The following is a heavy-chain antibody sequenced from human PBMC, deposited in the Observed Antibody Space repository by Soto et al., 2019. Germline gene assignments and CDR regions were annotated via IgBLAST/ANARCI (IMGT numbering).Heavy chain of an antibody. Sequence: QVQLVESGGGVVQPGRSLRLSCAASGFTFSSYAMHWVRQAPGKGLEWVAVISYDGSNKYYADSVKGRFTISRDNSKNTLYLQMNSLRAEDTAVYYCARSPRRSSGYYYYYYGMDVWGQGTTVTVSS. V-gene: IGHV3-30-3*01. J-gene: IGHJ6*02. CDR3: ARSPRRSSGYYYYYYGMDV. D-gene: IGHD3-22*01. CDR2: ISYDGSNK. CDR1: GFTFSSYA.